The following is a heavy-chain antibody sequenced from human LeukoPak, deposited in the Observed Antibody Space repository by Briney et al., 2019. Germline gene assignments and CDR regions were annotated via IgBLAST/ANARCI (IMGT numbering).Heavy chain of an antibody. CDR3: ARESNCGGDCRLYFDY. Sequence: ASVKVSCKASGYTFTSYGISWVRQAPGQGLEWMGWISANDGNTDYPQKLQGRVAMTTDTSTRTAYMELRSLRSDDTAVCYCARESNCGGDCRLYFDYWGQGTLVTVSS. CDR2: ISANDGNT. D-gene: IGHD2-21*02. V-gene: IGHV1-18*01. CDR1: GYTFTSYG. J-gene: IGHJ4*02.